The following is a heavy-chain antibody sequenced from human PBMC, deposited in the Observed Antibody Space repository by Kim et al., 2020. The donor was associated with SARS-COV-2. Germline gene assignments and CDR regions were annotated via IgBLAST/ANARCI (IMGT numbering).Heavy chain of an antibody. J-gene: IGHJ4*02. CDR1: GGSISSGGYS. CDR2: IYHSGST. V-gene: IGHV4-30-2*01. Sequence: SETLSLTCAVSGGSISSGGYSWRWIRQPPGKGLEWIGYIYHSGSTYYNPSLKSRVTISVDRSKNQFSLKLSSVTAADTAVYYCARISLRLAFDYWGQGTLVTVSS. CDR3: ARISLRLAFDY. D-gene: IGHD4-17*01.